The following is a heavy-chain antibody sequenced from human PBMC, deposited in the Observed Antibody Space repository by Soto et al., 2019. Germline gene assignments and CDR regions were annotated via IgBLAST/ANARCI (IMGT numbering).Heavy chain of an antibody. D-gene: IGHD1-26*01. CDR2: ISSSSSYI. J-gene: IGHJ4*02. CDR3: ARAGSGSYHAWYFDY. Sequence: GGSLRLSCAASGFTFSSYSMNWVRQAPGKGLEWVSYISSSSSYIYYADSVKGRFTISRDNAKNSLYLQMNSLRAEDTAVYYCARAGSGSYHAWYFDYWGQGTLVTVSS. CDR1: GFTFSSYS. V-gene: IGHV3-21*05.